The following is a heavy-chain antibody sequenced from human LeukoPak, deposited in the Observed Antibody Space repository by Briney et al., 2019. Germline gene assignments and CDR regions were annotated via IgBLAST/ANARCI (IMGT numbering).Heavy chain of an antibody. D-gene: IGHD3-3*01. V-gene: IGHV4-59*01. CDR3: ARGGFGVPFDY. Sequence: SETLFLTCTVSGGSINSYYWSWIRRPPGKGLEWIGYIYYSGSTKYNPSLKSRVTISVDTSKNQFSLKLSSVTAADTAVYYCARGGFGVPFDYWGQGTLVTVSS. J-gene: IGHJ4*02. CDR2: IYYSGST. CDR1: GGSINSYY.